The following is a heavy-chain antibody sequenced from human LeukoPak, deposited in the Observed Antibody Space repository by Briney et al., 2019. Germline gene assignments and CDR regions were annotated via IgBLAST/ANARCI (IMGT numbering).Heavy chain of an antibody. V-gene: IGHV1-18*01. CDR3: ARGGRWELPRPYAFDI. J-gene: IGHJ3*02. CDR2: ISSYNGNI. Sequence: ASVTVSCKASGYTFTSYGINWVRQAPGQGLEGMGWISSYNGNINYAQKLQGRVTMTTDTSTSTAYMELRSLRSDDTAVYYCARGGRWELPRPYAFDIWGQGTMVTVSS. CDR1: GYTFTSYG. D-gene: IGHD1-26*01.